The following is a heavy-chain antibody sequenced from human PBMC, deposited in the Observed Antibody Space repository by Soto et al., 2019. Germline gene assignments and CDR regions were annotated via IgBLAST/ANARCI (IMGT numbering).Heavy chain of an antibody. CDR2: ISSSSSSTI. D-gene: IGHD3-22*01. Sequence: PGGSLRLSCAASGFTFSSYSMNWVRQAPGKGLEWVSYISSSSSSTIYYADSVKGRFTISRDNAKNSLYLQMNSLRAEDTAVYYCAREQYYYDSSGYSYWGQGTLVTVSS. J-gene: IGHJ4*02. V-gene: IGHV3-48*01. CDR3: AREQYYYDSSGYSY. CDR1: GFTFSSYS.